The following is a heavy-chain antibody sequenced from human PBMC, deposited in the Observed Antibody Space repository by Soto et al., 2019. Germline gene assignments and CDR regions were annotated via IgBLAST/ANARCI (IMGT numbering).Heavy chain of an antibody. D-gene: IGHD2-15*01. CDR1: GFTFSSYA. CDR3: AKDTGYCSGGSCYFTDY. CDR2: ISGSGGST. V-gene: IGHV3-23*01. J-gene: IGHJ4*02. Sequence: GALRLSCAASGFTFSSYAMSWVRQAPGKGLEWVSAISGSGGSTYYADSVKGRFTISRDNSKNTLYLQMNSLRAEDTAVYYCAKDTGYCSGGSCYFTDYWGQGTLVTVSS.